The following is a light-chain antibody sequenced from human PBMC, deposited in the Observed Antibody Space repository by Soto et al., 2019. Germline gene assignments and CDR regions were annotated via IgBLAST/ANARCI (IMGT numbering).Light chain of an antibody. CDR3: CSFTSSTTYV. Sequence: QSALTQPASVSGSLGQSITISCTGTSSDVGAYNYVSWYQQQPGKAPKLMISEVSNRPSGVSNRFSGSKSGNTASLIISGLQAEEEADYYCCSFTSSTTYVFGTGTKLTVL. J-gene: IGLJ1*01. V-gene: IGLV2-14*01. CDR1: SSDVGAYNY. CDR2: EVS.